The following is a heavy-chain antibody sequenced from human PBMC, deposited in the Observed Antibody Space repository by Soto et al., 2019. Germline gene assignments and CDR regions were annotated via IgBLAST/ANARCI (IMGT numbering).Heavy chain of an antibody. J-gene: IGHJ4*02. CDR2: VGGSGDST. Sequence: PGGSLRLSCAASGFTFSNYAMGWVRQAPGKGLEWVSGVGGSGDSTYYADSVKGRFTISRDNSKDTLYLQMNSLRAEDTAVYYCAKVFSQWLRLTAAQYFDYWGQGTLVTVSS. D-gene: IGHD5-12*01. CDR1: GFTFSNYA. V-gene: IGHV3-23*01. CDR3: AKVFSQWLRLTAAQYFDY.